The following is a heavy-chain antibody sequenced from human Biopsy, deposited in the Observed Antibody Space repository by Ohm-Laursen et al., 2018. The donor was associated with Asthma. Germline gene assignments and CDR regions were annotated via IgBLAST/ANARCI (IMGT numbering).Heavy chain of an antibody. V-gene: IGHV3-30*03. CDR1: GFAVSRDH. D-gene: IGHD2-21*01. Sequence: SLRLSCTASGFAVSRDHMFWVRQAPGKGLEWVAFIAWDGINSYYADSVKGRFTISRDNSRNTLYLQKNSLRADDTAVYYCARAGESDLVGGLDVWGQGTTVIVS. J-gene: IGHJ6*02. CDR3: ARAGESDLVGGLDV. CDR2: IAWDGINS.